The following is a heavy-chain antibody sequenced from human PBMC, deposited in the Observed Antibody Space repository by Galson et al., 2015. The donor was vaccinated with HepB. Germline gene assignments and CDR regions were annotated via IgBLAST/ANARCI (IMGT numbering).Heavy chain of an antibody. CDR3: VKDTRDSGYDHPLDY. CDR1: GFTFSSYA. D-gene: IGHD5-12*01. Sequence: SLRLSCAASGFTFSSYAMHWVRQAPGKGLEYVSAISSNGGSTYYADSVKGRFTISRDNSKNTLYLQMSSLRAEDTAVYYCVKDTRDSGYDHPLDYWGQGTLVTVSS. V-gene: IGHV3-64D*06. J-gene: IGHJ4*02. CDR2: ISSNGGST.